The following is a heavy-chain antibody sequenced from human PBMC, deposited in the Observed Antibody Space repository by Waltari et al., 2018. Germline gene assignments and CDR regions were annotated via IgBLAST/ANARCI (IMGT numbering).Heavy chain of an antibody. J-gene: IGHJ3*02. D-gene: IGHD3-3*01. CDR2: IYTSGST. CDR3: ARLTDTIFYAFDI. CDR1: GGSISSGSYY. V-gene: IGHV4-61*02. Sequence: QVQLQESGPGLVKPSQTPSLTCTVPGGSISSGSYYWSWIRQPAGKGLEWIGRIYTSGSTNYNPSLKSRVTISVDTSKNQFSLKLSSVTAADTAVYYCARLTDTIFYAFDIWGQGTMVTVSS.